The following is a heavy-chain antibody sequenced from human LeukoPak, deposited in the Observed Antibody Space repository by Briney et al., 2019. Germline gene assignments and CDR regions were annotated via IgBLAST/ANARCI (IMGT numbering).Heavy chain of an antibody. D-gene: IGHD2-2*01. CDR1: GFTFRSYA. Sequence: GGSLRLSCAASGFTFRSYAMSWVRQAPGKGLEWVSGISDSGSTTYYADSVKGRFTISRDNSKNTLYLQISSLRAEDTAVFYCAKSSDGSTSFDCWGQGTLVTVSS. V-gene: IGHV3-23*01. J-gene: IGHJ4*02. CDR2: ISDSGSTT. CDR3: AKSSDGSTSFDC.